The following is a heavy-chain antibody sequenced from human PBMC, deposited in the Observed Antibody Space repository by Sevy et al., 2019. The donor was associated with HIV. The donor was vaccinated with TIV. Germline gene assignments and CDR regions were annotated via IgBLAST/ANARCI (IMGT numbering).Heavy chain of an antibody. CDR1: GFTFSSYA. CDR2: ISGSGGST. D-gene: IGHD3-3*01. J-gene: IGHJ6*02. V-gene: IGHV3-23*01. Sequence: GGSLRLSCAASGFTFSSYAMSWVRQAPGKGLEWVSAISGSGGSTYYADSVKGRFTISTENSKNTLYLQMNSLRAEDTAVYYCAKVVRHDSLYYYGMDVWGQGTTVTVSS. CDR3: AKVVRHDSLYYYGMDV.